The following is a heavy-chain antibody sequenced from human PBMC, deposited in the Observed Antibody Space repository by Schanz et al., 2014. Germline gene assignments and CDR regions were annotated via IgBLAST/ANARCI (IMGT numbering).Heavy chain of an antibody. CDR3: AKDRQTTVNRVGYYYGMDV. J-gene: IGHJ6*02. CDR2: ISLTRVSV. Sequence: EVQLVESGGGLVQPGRSLRLSCAASGFTFDNYAMHWVRACNFPFLEWVSSISLTRVSVAYADSVKGRFTISRDDAKNSLYLQMNSLRAEDTALYYCAKDRQTTVNRVGYYYGMDVWGQGTTVTVSS. D-gene: IGHD4-4*01. V-gene: IGHV3-9*01. CDR1: GFTFDNYA.